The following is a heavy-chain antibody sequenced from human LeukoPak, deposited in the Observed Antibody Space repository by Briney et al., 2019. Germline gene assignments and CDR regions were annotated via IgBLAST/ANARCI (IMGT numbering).Heavy chain of an antibody. J-gene: IGHJ5*02. Sequence: SETLSLTCTVSGGSISSYYWSWIRQPPGKGLEWIGYIYYSGSTNYNPSLKSRVTISVDTSKNQFSLKLSSVTAADTAVYYCARVLTAAAGEGDWFDPWGQGTLVTVSS. CDR3: ARVLTAAAGEGDWFDP. CDR1: GGSISSYY. D-gene: IGHD6-13*01. CDR2: IYYSGST. V-gene: IGHV4-59*01.